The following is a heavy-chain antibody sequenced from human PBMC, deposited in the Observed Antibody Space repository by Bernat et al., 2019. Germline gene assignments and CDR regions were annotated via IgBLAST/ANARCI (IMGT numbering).Heavy chain of an antibody. CDR2: SSHSGST. CDR1: GGSLSGYY. V-gene: IGHV4-34*01. J-gene: IGHJ4*02. CDR3: ERGYGYTWGNDDC. D-gene: IGHD5-24*01. Sequence: QVQLQQWGAGLLKPSETLSLTCAVYGGSLSGYYWTWIRQPPGKGLEWIGQSSHSGSTIYNPSVKSRVTIAVDTSKSQFSLKLRSVTAEDRAVYYCERGYGYTWGNDDCWGQGTLVTVSS.